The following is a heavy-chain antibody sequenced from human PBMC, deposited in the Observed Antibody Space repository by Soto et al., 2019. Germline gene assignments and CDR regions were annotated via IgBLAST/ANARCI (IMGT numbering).Heavy chain of an antibody. CDR3: AHSPAPRVYFQH. CDR1: GFSLNTVGLT. V-gene: IGHV2-5*02. D-gene: IGHD3-10*01. J-gene: IGHJ1*01. Sequence: SGPTLVNPTQTLTLTCVFSGFSLNTVGLTVGWIRQPPGKALEWVALIYWDDGKRYSPSLKSRLTITKETSRNQVVLTMTNVDPEDTATYFCAHSPAPRVYFQHWGEGTLVTVSS. CDR2: IYWDDGK.